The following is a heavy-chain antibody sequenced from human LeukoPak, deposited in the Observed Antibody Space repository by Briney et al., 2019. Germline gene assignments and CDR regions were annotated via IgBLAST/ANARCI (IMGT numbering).Heavy chain of an antibody. CDR2: IYHSGST. CDR3: ARHLGYSSGWYVDYFDY. J-gene: IGHJ4*02. V-gene: IGHV4-38-2*01. CDR1: GYSISSGYY. Sequence: SETLSLTXAVSGYSISSGYYWGWIRQPPGKGLEWIGSIYHSGSTYYIPSLKSRVTISVDTSKNQFSLKLSSVTAADTAVYYCARHLGYSSGWYVDYFDYWGQGTLVTVSS. D-gene: IGHD6-19*01.